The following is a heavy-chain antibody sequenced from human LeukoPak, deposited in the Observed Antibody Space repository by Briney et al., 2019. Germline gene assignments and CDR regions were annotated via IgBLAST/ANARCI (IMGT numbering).Heavy chain of an antibody. Sequence: GESLKISCRGSGYYFNSYWIAWVRQMPGKGLEWMGIIYPGDSETTYSPSFQGQVTISADKSITTAYLQWSSLKASDTATYYCARQSLSYYYGSGSYRHYYYYYMDVWGKGTTVTVSS. V-gene: IGHV5-51*01. CDR3: ARQSLSYYYGSGSYRHYYYYYMDV. D-gene: IGHD3-10*01. CDR2: IYPGDSET. CDR1: GYYFNSYW. J-gene: IGHJ6*03.